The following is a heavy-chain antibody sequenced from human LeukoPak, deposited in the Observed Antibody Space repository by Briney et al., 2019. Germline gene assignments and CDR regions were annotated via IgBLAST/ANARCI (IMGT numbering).Heavy chain of an antibody. Sequence: PGGSLRLSCAASGFTFSSFAMNWVRQAPGKGLEWVSLISDSGGSTYYAGSVKGRFTISRDISKNTLYLQMNSLRDEDTAVYYCAKDSGWILFDDWGQGTLVTVSS. CDR3: AKDSGWILFDD. J-gene: IGHJ4*02. D-gene: IGHD2-2*03. CDR1: GFTFSSFA. CDR2: ISDSGGST. V-gene: IGHV3-23*01.